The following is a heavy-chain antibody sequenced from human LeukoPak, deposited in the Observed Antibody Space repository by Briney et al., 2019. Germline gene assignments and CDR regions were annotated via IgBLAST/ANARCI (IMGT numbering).Heavy chain of an antibody. D-gene: IGHD3-10*01. CDR2: IKSKTDGGTT. Sequence: TGGSLRLSCAASGFTFSNAWMSWVRQAPGKGLEWVGRIKSKTDGGTTDYAAPVKGRFTISRDDSKNTLYLQMNSLKTEDTAVYYCIKILSLYGSGSPNWFDPWGQGTLVTVSS. J-gene: IGHJ5*02. V-gene: IGHV3-15*01. CDR1: GFTFSNAW. CDR3: IKILSLYGSGSPNWFDP.